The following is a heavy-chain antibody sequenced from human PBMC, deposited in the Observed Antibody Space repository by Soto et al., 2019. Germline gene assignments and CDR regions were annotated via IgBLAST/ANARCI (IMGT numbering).Heavy chain of an antibody. CDR3: ARDPGNIWGSYRYTPYYFDY. Sequence: EVQLVESGGGLVQPGGSLRLSCAASGFTFSSYSMNWVRQAPGKGLEWVSYISSSSSTIYYADSVKGRFTISRDNAKNSLYLQMNSLRAEDTAVYYCARDPGNIWGSYRYTPYYFDYWGQGTLVTVSS. D-gene: IGHD3-16*02. CDR1: GFTFSSYS. V-gene: IGHV3-48*01. CDR2: ISSSSSTI. J-gene: IGHJ4*02.